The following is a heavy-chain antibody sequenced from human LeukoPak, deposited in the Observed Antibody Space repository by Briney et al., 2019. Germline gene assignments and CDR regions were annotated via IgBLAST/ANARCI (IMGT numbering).Heavy chain of an antibody. J-gene: IGHJ6*03. D-gene: IGHD3-10*01. CDR3: ARDFWTDYYGSGPLRIYMDV. CDR2: ISAYNGNT. CDR1: GYTFTCYG. V-gene: IGHV1-18*01. Sequence: ASVKVSCKASGYTFTCYGISWVRQAPGQGLEWMGWISAYNGNTNYAQKLQGRVTMTTDTSTSTAYMELRSLRSDDTAVYYCARDFWTDYYGSGPLRIYMDVWGKGTTVTVSS.